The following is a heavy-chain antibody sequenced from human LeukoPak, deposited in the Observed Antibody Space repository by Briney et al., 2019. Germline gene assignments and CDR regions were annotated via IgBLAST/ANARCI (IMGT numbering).Heavy chain of an antibody. Sequence: GGSLRLSCAASGFTFSGYWMSWVSQAPGKGLEWVANIKQDGSEKYYVDSMKGRFTISRDNAKNSLYLQMNSLRAEDTAVYYCARGPSYCGTNCYYYFEYWGQGTLVTVSS. J-gene: IGHJ4*02. V-gene: IGHV3-7*01. CDR3: ARGPSYCGTNCYYYFEY. CDR2: IKQDGSEK. D-gene: IGHD2-21*01. CDR1: GFTFSGYW.